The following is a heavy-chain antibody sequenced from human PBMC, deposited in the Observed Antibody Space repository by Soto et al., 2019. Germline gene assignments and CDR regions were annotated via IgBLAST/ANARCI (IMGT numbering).Heavy chain of an antibody. CDR2: ISYDGSNK. V-gene: IGHV3-30-3*01. Sequence: GGSLRLSCAASGFTFSSYAMHWVRQAPGKGLEWVAVISYDGSNKYYADSVKGRFTISRDNSKNTLYLQMNSLRAEDTAVYYCARETTRAMVRGVIPGYWGQGTLVTVSS. CDR3: ARETTRAMVRGVIPGY. CDR1: GFTFSSYA. D-gene: IGHD3-10*01. J-gene: IGHJ4*02.